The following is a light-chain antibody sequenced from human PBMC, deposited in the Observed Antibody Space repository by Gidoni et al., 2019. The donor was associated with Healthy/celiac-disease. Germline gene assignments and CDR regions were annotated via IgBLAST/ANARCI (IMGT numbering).Light chain of an antibody. CDR3: QQRSNWPLGGS. J-gene: IGKJ2*04. CDR1: QSVSSY. CDR2: DAS. Sequence: IVLTQSPATLSLSPGERATLPCRASQSVSSYLAWYQQKPGQPPRLLIYDASNRATGIPARFSGSGSGTDFTLTISSLEPEDFAVYYCQQRSNWPLGGSFGQGTKLEIK. V-gene: IGKV3-11*01.